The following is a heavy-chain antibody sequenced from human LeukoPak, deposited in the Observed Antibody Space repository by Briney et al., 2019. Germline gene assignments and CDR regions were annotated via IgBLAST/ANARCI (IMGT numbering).Heavy chain of an antibody. V-gene: IGHV1-18*01. Sequence: ASVKVSCKASGYTFTSYGISWVRQAPGQGLEWMGWISAYNGDTNYAQKLQGRVTMTTDTSTSTAYMELRSLRSDDTAVYYCARAHSSSWYYNFYYFDYWGQGTLVTVSS. J-gene: IGHJ4*02. CDR1: GYTFTSYG. D-gene: IGHD6-13*01. CDR3: ARAHSSSWYYNFYYFDY. CDR2: ISAYNGDT.